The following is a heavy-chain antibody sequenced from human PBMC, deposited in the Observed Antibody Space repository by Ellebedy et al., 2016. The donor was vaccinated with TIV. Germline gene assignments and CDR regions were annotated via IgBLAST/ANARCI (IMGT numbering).Heavy chain of an antibody. D-gene: IGHD3-22*01. CDR1: GFSLRTSRLS. Sequence: SGPTLVKPTQTLTLTCTFSGFSLRTSRLSVSWIRQPPGKALEWLARIDWDDDKFYSTSLRTRPTISKDSSENQVVLTMTNMDPEDTATYYCARISSGWGFDYWGQGALVTVSS. CDR3: ARISSGWGFDY. CDR2: IDWDDDK. J-gene: IGHJ4*02. V-gene: IGHV2-70*17.